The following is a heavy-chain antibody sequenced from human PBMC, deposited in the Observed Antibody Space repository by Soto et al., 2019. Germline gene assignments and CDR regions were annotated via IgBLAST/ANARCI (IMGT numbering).Heavy chain of an antibody. CDR1: GFTFSSYA. Sequence: GSLRLSCAASGFTFSSYAMSWVRQAPGKGLEWVSAISGSGVSTYYAYSVKGRFTISRDNSKNTLYLQMNSLRADDTAVYYWSKTNTAMASRNEYWGKGTLVTVS. J-gene: IGHJ4*02. CDR3: SKTNTAMASRNEY. V-gene: IGHV3-23*01. D-gene: IGHD5-18*01. CDR2: ISGSGVST.